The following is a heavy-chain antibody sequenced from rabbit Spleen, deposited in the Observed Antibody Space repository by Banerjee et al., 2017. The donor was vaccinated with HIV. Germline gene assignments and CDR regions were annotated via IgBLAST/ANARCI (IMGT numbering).Heavy chain of an antibody. CDR2: IDPVFGST. D-gene: IGHD3-1*01. CDR1: GFSFNDDYV. J-gene: IGHJ4*01. Sequence: QEQLEESGGDLVKPEGSLTLPCTASGFSFNDDYVMCWVRQAPGKGLEWIGYIDPVFGSTYYASWVNGRFTISSHNAQNTLYLQLNSLTAADTATYFCVRDTWHFKLWGPGTLVTVS. CDR3: VRDTWHFKL. V-gene: IGHV1S45*01.